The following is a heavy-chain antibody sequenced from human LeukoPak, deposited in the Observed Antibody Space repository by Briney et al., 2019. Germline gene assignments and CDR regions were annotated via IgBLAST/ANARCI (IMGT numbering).Heavy chain of an antibody. Sequence: GGSLRFSCTAFKFTFSNYAMSWVRQAPGKGLEWVSVISGSGGSTYYADSVKGRFTISRDNSKDTLFLQMNSLRTEDTAVYYCAKRSNFWTGYLDYWGQGALVTVSS. CDR2: ISGSGGST. V-gene: IGHV3-23*01. D-gene: IGHD3/OR15-3a*01. CDR3: AKRSNFWTGYLDY. CDR1: KFTFSNYA. J-gene: IGHJ4*02.